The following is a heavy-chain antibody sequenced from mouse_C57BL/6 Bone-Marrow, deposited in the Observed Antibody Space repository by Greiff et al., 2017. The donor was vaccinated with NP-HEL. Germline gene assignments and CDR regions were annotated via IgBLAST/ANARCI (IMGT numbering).Heavy chain of an antibody. V-gene: IGHV5-4*01. CDR2: ISDGGSYT. Sequence: DVKLVESGGGLVKPGGSLKLSCAASGFTFSSYAMSWVRQTPEKRLEWVATISDGGSYTYYPDNVKGRFTISRDNAKNNLYLHMSHLKSEDTAMDYCAREERQLRFAYWGQGTLVTVSA. J-gene: IGHJ3*01. CDR1: GFTFSSYA. CDR3: AREERQLRFAY. D-gene: IGHD3-2*02.